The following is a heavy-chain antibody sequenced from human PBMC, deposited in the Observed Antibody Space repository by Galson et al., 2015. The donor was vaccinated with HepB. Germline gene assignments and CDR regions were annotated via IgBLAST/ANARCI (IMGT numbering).Heavy chain of an antibody. D-gene: IGHD3-22*01. Sequence: SLRLSCAASGFTVSSNYMSWVRQAPGKGLEWVSVIYSGGSTYYADSVKGRFTISRDNSKNTLYLQMNSLRAEDTAVYYCASLYDSSGYYDYWGQGTLVTVSS. CDR1: GFTVSSNY. CDR3: ASLYDSSGYYDY. V-gene: IGHV3-53*01. CDR2: IYSGGST. J-gene: IGHJ4*02.